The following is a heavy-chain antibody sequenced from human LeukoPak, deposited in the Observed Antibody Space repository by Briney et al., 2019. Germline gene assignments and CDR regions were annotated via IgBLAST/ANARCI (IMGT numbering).Heavy chain of an antibody. J-gene: IGHJ5*02. CDR2: INPNSGGT. CDR3: ARTIFGAPMLFDP. D-gene: IGHD3-3*01. Sequence: GASVKVSCKASGYTFTGYYMHWVRQAPGQGLEWMGWINPNSGGTNYAQKFQGRVTITRNTSISTAYMELSSLRSEDTAVYYCARTIFGAPMLFDPWGQGTLVTVSS. CDR1: GYTFTGYY. V-gene: IGHV1-2*02.